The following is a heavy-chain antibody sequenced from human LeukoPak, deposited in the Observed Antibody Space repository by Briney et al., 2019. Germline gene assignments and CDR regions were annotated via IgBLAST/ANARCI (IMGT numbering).Heavy chain of an antibody. Sequence: PSETLSLTCTVSGGSISTTTYYWGWVRQTPGKGLEWIGSISYNGTTYYNPSLKSRVTISVDTSKNQFSLKMNSVTAADTAVYYCAKPYGGEGFDPWGQGTLVTVSS. D-gene: IGHD4-23*01. J-gene: IGHJ5*02. CDR2: ISYNGTT. V-gene: IGHV4-39*01. CDR1: GGSISTTTYY. CDR3: AKPYGGEGFDP.